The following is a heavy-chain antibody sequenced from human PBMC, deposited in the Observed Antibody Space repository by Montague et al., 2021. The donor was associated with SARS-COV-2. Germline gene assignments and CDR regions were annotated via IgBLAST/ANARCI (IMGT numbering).Heavy chain of an antibody. CDR3: ARATNGYYSYFDY. D-gene: IGHD3-22*01. CDR2: ISYDGSNT. CDR1: GFTFSSYA. J-gene: IGHJ4*02. V-gene: IGHV3-30-3*01. Sequence: SLRLSCAASGFTFSSYAMHWVRQAPGKGLEWVAVISYDGSNTYYADSVKGRFTISRDNSKNTLYLQMNSLRAEDTAVYYCARATNGYYSYFDYWGQGTLVTVSS.